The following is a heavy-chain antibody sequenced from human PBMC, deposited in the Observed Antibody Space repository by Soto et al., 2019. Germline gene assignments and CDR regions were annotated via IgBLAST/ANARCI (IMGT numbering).Heavy chain of an antibody. V-gene: IGHV4-59*01. J-gene: IGHJ6*02. CDR1: GGSISSYY. CDR3: ARVGSSSSWYGGPYYYYGMDV. D-gene: IGHD6-13*01. Sequence: PSETLSLTCTVSGGSISSYYWSWIRQPPGKGLEWIGYIYYSGSTNYNPSLKSRVTISVDTSKNQFSLKLSSVTAADTAVYYCARVGSSSSWYGGPYYYYGMDVWGQGTTVTVS. CDR2: IYYSGST.